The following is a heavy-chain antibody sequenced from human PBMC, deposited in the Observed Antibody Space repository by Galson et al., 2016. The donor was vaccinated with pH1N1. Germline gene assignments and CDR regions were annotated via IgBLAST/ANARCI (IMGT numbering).Heavy chain of an antibody. Sequence: SLRLSCAASGFTFSRYGMHWVRQAPGKGLEWVAVIWYDGNNKYYADSVKGRFTISRDNSKNTLYLQMNSLRADDTAMYYCAKDITMVRGASGAMDVWGQGTTVTVSS. CDR2: IWYDGNNK. CDR1: GFTFSRYG. J-gene: IGHJ6*02. V-gene: IGHV3-30*18. D-gene: IGHD3-10*01. CDR3: AKDITMVRGASGAMDV.